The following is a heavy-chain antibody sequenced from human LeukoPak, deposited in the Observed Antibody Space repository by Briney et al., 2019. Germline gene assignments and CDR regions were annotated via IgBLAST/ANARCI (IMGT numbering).Heavy chain of an antibody. CDR2: ISTSGST. CDR3: ARGATGYWNLDY. CDR1: GGSISSYY. D-gene: IGHD3-9*01. V-gene: IGHV4-4*07. J-gene: IGHJ4*02. Sequence: PSETLSLTCTVSGGSISSYYWSWIRQPAGKGLESIGHISTSGSTNYNPSLKSRVTMSVDTSKNQFSLKLSSVTAADTAVYYCARGATGYWNLDYWGQGTLVTVSS.